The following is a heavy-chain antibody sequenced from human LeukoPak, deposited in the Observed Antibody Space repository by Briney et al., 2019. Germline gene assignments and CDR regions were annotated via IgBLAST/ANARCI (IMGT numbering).Heavy chain of an antibody. V-gene: IGHV3-21*01. CDR1: GFTFSSYS. J-gene: IGHJ4*02. Sequence: GGSLRLSCAASGFTFSSYSMNWVRQAPGKGLEWVSSISSSSSYIYYADSVKGRFTISRDNAKNSLYLQMNGLRAEDTAVYYCAREDIPPGPTVPDSMIDYWGQGTLVTVSS. CDR2: ISSSSSYI. CDR3: AREDIPPGPTVPDSMIDY. D-gene: IGHD4-17*01.